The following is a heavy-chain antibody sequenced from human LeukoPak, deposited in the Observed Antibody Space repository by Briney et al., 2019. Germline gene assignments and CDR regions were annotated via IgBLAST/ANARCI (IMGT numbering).Heavy chain of an antibody. V-gene: IGHV4-39*07. J-gene: IGHJ6*02. CDR3: ARDPRSVGDSSGYSDV. D-gene: IGHD3-22*01. CDR2: LYYTGST. Sequence: PSETLSLTCTVSGGSISSSSYYWGWIRQPPGKGLEWIGSLYYTGSTYYNPSLKSRVTISVDTSKNQFSLKLSSVTAADTAVYYCARDPRSVGDSSGYSDVWGQGTTVTVSS. CDR1: GGSISSSSYY.